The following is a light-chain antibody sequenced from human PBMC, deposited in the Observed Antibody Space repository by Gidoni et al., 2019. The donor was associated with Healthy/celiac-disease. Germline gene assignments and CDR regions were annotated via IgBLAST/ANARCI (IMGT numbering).Light chain of an antibody. Sequence: ATINCKSSQSVLYSSNNKNYLAWYQQKPGQPPKLLIYWASTRETGVPDRFSGSGSGTDFTLTISSLQAEDVAVYYCQQYYSTPLTFGGGTKVEIK. V-gene: IGKV4-1*01. CDR3: QQYYSTPLT. J-gene: IGKJ4*01. CDR1: QSVLYSSNNKNY. CDR2: WAS.